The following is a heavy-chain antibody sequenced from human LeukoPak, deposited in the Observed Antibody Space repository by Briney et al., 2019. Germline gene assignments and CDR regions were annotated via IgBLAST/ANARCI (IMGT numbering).Heavy chain of an antibody. CDR3: TRVPRESYSH. CDR2: INPNSGNT. V-gene: IGHV1-8*01. Sequence: GASVKVSCKASGYTFTSHDINWVRQATGQGLEWVGHINPNSGNTGYAQKFQGRVTLTRDTSINTAYMELTSLRSEDTAVYYCTRVPRESYSHWGQGTLVTVSS. J-gene: IGHJ4*02. D-gene: IGHD1-26*01. CDR1: GYTFTSHD.